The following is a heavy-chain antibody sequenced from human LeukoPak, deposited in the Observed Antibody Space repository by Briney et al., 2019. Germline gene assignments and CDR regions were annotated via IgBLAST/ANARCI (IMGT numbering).Heavy chain of an antibody. V-gene: IGHV3-23*01. Sequence: GSLLLSCAASGFTFSSYSMSWVRQAPGKGLEWVSAISGSGGTTIYADSVKGRFTISRDNSKNTLYLQMNSLRAEDTAMYYVTRTAQYTCFDPWGQGTLVTVSS. CDR3: TRTAQYTCFDP. J-gene: IGHJ5*02. CDR2: ISGSGGTT. CDR1: GFTFSSYS. D-gene: IGHD1-7*01.